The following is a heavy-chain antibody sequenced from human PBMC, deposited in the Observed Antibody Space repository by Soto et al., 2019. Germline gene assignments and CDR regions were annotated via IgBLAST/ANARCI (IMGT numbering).Heavy chain of an antibody. J-gene: IGHJ4*02. CDR2: IRSKANSYAT. Sequence: EVQLVESGGGLVQPGGSLKLSCAASGFTFSGSAMHWVRQASGKGLEWLGRIRSKANSYATAYAASVKGRFTISRDDSKNTAYLQMNSLKTEDTAVYYCTRHDDDYVWGSYLQDYWGQGTLVTVSS. CDR1: GFTFSGSA. CDR3: TRHDDDYVWGSYLQDY. D-gene: IGHD3-16*02. V-gene: IGHV3-73*02.